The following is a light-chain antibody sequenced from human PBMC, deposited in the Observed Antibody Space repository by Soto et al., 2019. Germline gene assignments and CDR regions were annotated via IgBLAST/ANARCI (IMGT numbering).Light chain of an antibody. CDR2: GVS. V-gene: IGLV2-14*01. CDR1: SSDIGGHND. CDR3: SSYTSSSTPVV. J-gene: IGLJ2*01. Sequence: QSALTQPASVSGSPGQSITISCTGTSSDIGGHNDVSWYQQHPGKAPKLLIYGVSNRPSGVSNRFSGSKSGNTASLTISGLQAEDEADYYCSSYTSSSTPVVFGGGTKLTVL.